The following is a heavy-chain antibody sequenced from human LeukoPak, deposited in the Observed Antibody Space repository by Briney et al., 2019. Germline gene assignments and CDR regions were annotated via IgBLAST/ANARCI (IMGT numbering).Heavy chain of an antibody. J-gene: IGHJ4*02. V-gene: IGHV3-33*01. Sequence: GGSLRLSCAAYGFTFSSYGTHWVRQAPGKGLEWVAVIWYDGSNKYYADSVKGRFTISRDNSKNTLYLQMDSLRAEDTAVYYCARDPGVRWLVGFDYWGQGTLVTVSS. D-gene: IGHD6-19*01. CDR3: ARDPGVRWLVGFDY. CDR1: GFTFSSYG. CDR2: IWYDGSNK.